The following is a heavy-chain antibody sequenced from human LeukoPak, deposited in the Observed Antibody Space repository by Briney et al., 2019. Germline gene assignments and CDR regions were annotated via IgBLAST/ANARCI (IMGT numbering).Heavy chain of an antibody. Sequence: GGSLRLSCEVSGFTFSSHEMNWVRQAPGKGLEWISYISGISSSKYYADSVKGRFTISRDNAKNSLYLQMNSLRAEDTAVYYCARQDSSLVDYWGQGTLVTVSS. CDR3: ARQDSSLVDY. V-gene: IGHV3-48*01. CDR1: GFTFSSHE. J-gene: IGHJ4*02. D-gene: IGHD4-11*01. CDR2: ISGISSSK.